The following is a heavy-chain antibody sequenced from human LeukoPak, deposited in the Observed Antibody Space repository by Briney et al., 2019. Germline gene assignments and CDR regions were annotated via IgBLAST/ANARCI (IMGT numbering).Heavy chain of an antibody. J-gene: IGHJ5*02. Sequence: GGSLTLSCAASGFTLSSYSMNWVRQAPGKGLEWVSCMSSSSSYIYYADSVKGRFTISRDNAKNSLYLQMNSLRAEDTAVYYCVRVRTPNWFDPWGQRTLVTVSS. CDR1: GFTLSSYS. CDR2: MSSSSSYI. D-gene: IGHD2-15*01. CDR3: VRVRTPNWFDP. V-gene: IGHV3-21*01.